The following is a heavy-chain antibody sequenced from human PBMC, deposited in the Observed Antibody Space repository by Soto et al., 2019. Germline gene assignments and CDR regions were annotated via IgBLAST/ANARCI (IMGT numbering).Heavy chain of an antibody. J-gene: IGHJ6*03. D-gene: IGHD6-19*01. CDR3: AKTHAGYSSGCQTGSICYYMDV. CDR2: ISYDGSNK. CDR1: GFTFSSYG. V-gene: IGHV3-30*18. Sequence: GGSLRLSCAASGFTFSSYGVHWVRQAPGKGLEWVAVISYDGSNKYYADSVKGRFTISRDNSKNTLYLQMNSLRAEDTAVYYCAKTHAGYSSGCQTGSICYYMDVWGKGTTVTVSS.